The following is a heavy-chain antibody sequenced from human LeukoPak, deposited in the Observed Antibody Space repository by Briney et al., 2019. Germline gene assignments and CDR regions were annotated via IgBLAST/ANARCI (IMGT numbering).Heavy chain of an antibody. CDR1: VGAFTNDA. Sequence: SVSVSCALSVGAFTNDAISWGRRAPGEGGEGMGGISPFFGRPDYPQRFQDRVTITADAPTNTAFMELSSLRSEDTAVYYCASFFVGSGTYLYFFENWGQGTLVTVSS. CDR2: ISPFFGRP. D-gene: IGHD3-10*01. J-gene: IGHJ4*02. V-gene: IGHV1-69*01. CDR3: ASFFVGSGTYLYFFEN.